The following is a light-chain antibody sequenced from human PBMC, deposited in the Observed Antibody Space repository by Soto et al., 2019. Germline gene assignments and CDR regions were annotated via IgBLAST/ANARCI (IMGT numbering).Light chain of an antibody. CDR1: QSVSSNF. CDR2: GAS. Sequence: IVLKKSPGTLFSRPGERATLSCRASQSVSSNFLAWYQQKPGQAPRLLIYGASIRATGIPARFSGSGSGTDFTLTISSREPEDLAVYYCQQPKSWAPPFTFGQGTRLEIK. V-gene: IGKV3-20*01. CDR3: QQPKSWAPPFT. J-gene: IGKJ5*01.